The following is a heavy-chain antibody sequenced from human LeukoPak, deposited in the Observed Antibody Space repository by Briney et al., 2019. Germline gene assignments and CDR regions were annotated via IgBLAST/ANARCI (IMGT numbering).Heavy chain of an antibody. CDR1: GFTFSSYA. Sequence: GGSLRLPCAASGFTFSSYAMTWVRQAPGKGLEWVSGISGSGGSTNYADSVKGRFTISRDNSKDTLYPQMNSLRAEDTAVYYCAKDPNGSGPDFDYWGQGTLVTVSS. D-gene: IGHD3-10*01. V-gene: IGHV3-23*01. J-gene: IGHJ4*02. CDR3: AKDPNGSGPDFDY. CDR2: ISGSGGST.